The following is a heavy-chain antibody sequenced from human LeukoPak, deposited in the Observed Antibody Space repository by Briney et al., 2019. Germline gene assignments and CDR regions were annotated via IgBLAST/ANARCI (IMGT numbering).Heavy chain of an antibody. CDR3: VRGTCRDKGYGGDDPY. Sequence: GGSLRLSCAVSGFTFGTHWMHWVRQAPGKGLVWVARINRDGSSRSYADSVKGRFTISRDSARHTLFLQMDSLRADDTAVYYRVRGTCRDKGYGGDDPYWGEGTLIIASS. D-gene: IGHD2-21*02. V-gene: IGHV3-74*01. J-gene: IGHJ4*02. CDR2: INRDGSSR. CDR1: GFTFGTHW.